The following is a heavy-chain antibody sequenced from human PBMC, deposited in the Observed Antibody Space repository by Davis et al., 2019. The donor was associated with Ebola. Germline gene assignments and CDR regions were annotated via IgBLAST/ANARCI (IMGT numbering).Heavy chain of an antibody. CDR2: INANSGAT. Sequence: ASVKVSCKASGYTFTGYYMHWVRQAPGQGLEWMGRINANSGATNYAQKFQGRVTMARDTSISTVYMELSSLRSDDTAVYYCARGPEQWLVLDYWGQGTLVTVSS. CDR1: GYTFTGYY. D-gene: IGHD6-19*01. V-gene: IGHV1-2*06. CDR3: ARGPEQWLVLDY. J-gene: IGHJ4*02.